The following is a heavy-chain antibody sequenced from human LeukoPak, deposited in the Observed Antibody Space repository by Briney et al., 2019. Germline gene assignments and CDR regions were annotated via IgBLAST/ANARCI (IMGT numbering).Heavy chain of an antibody. CDR2: INHSGST. Sequence: SETLSLTCAVYGGSFSGYYWSWIRQPPGKGLEWIGEINHSGSTNYNPSLKSRVTISVDTSKNQFSLKLSSVPAADTAVYYCARRRITIFGVVIGFDYWGQGTLVTVSS. CDR1: GGSFSGYY. V-gene: IGHV4-34*01. J-gene: IGHJ4*02. CDR3: ARRRITIFGVVIGFDY. D-gene: IGHD3-3*01.